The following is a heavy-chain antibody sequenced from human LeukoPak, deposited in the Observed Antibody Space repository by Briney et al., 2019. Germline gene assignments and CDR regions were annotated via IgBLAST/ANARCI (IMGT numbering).Heavy chain of an antibody. D-gene: IGHD6-13*01. Sequence: GGSLRLSFAASGFTFSSYWMSWVRQAPGKGLEWVGRISAYNGHTNYAQKFQGRVTMTTDTSTNTAYMELRSLGYDSSWHNWFDPWGQGTLVTVSS. CDR2: ISAYNGHT. CDR3: DP. V-gene: IGHV1-18*01. CDR1: GFTFSSYW. J-gene: IGHJ5*02.